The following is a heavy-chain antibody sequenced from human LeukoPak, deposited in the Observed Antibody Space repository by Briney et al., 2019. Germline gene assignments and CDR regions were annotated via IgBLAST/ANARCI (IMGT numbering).Heavy chain of an antibody. CDR1: GGSFSGYY. V-gene: IGHV4-59*12. CDR2: IYYSGTT. Sequence: PSETLSLTCAVYGGSFSGYYWSWIRQPPGKGLEWIGYIYYSGTTNYNPSLKSRVTISVDTSKNQFSLKLSSVTAADTAVYYCARVYKWGYQLLYYFDYWDQGTLVTVSS. J-gene: IGHJ4*02. D-gene: IGHD2-2*01. CDR3: ARVYKWGYQLLYYFDY.